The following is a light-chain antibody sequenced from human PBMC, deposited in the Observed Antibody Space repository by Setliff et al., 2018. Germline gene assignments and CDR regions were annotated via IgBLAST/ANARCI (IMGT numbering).Light chain of an antibody. J-gene: IGLJ2*01. Sequence: QSALTQPRSVSGSPGQSVTISCTGTSSDVGGYNYVSWYQQHPGKAPKLMIYDVSKRPSGVPDRFSGSKSGNTASLTISGLQAEDEADYYCCSYAGSSTPMVFGGGTKVTVL. CDR2: DVS. V-gene: IGLV2-11*01. CDR3: CSYAGSSTPMV. CDR1: SSDVGGYNY.